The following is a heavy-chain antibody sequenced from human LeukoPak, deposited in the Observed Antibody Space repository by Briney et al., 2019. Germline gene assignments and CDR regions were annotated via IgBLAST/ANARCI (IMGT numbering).Heavy chain of an antibody. Sequence: GGSLRLSRAASGFTFSSYEMNWVRQAPGKGLEWVSYISSSGSTIYYADSVKGRFTISRDNAKNSLYLQMNSLRAEDTAVYYCARSLYYYDSSGYDYWGQGTLVTVSS. J-gene: IGHJ4*02. CDR3: ARSLYYYDSSGYDY. V-gene: IGHV3-48*03. CDR1: GFTFSSYE. CDR2: ISSSGSTI. D-gene: IGHD3-22*01.